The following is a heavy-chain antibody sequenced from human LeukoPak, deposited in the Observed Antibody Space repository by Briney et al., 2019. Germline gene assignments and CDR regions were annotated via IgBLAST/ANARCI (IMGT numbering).Heavy chain of an antibody. CDR3: ARGRIAAAVNWFFDL. CDR2: VSNDGNNK. Sequence: GRSLRLSCVASGVTFSSNAMHWVRQAPGKALEWVAVVSNDGNNKYADSVKGRFTISRENSKNTLYLQMNSLRAEDTAVYFRARGRIAAAVNWFFDLWGRSTLVTVSS. D-gene: IGHD6-13*01. V-gene: IGHV3-30*04. J-gene: IGHJ2*01. CDR1: GVTFSSNA.